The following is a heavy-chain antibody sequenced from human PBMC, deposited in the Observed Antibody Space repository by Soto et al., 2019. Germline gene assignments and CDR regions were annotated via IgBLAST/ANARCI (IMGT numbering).Heavy chain of an antibody. V-gene: IGHV4-59*01. J-gene: IGHJ4*02. CDR3: AKFVPTPCHLLD. CDR2: VYYSGST. Sequence: PSETLSLTCTVSGSSISPYFWSWIRQPPGKALEWIGYVYYSGSTTYNPSLESRVTISVDSSNNQFSLKLTSVTSADTAVYYFAKFVPTPCHLLDWGPGTLVTVSS. D-gene: IGHD2-21*01. CDR1: GSSISPYF.